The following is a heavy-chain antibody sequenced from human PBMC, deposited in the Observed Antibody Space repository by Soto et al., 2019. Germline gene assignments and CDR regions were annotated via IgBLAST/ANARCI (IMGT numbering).Heavy chain of an antibody. CDR2: IIPIFGTP. CDR1: GGTFSTYT. Sequence: QVQLVQSGAEVKKSGSSVKVSCKVSGGTFSTYTFSWVRQAPGQGLEWMGRIIPIFGTPYYAQKFQGRVTITADKSTSTVYMELSSLGSDDTAVYFCARGLECRGYCLDKPTWFGPWGQGTLVTVSS. CDR3: ARGLECRGYCLDKPTWFGP. D-gene: IGHD2-15*01. J-gene: IGHJ5*02. V-gene: IGHV1-69*06.